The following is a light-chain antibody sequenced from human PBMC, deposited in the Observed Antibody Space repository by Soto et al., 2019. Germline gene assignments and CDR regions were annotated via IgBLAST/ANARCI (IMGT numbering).Light chain of an antibody. CDR3: QQSYSTPIT. Sequence: DIQMTQSPSTLSASVGDRVTITCRASQSISSWLAWYQQKPGKAPKLLIYDASTLQSGVPSRFSGSESGTEFILTISGLQPDDFATYYCQQSYSTPITFGQGTRLEIK. CDR2: DAS. CDR1: QSISSW. J-gene: IGKJ5*01. V-gene: IGKV1-5*01.